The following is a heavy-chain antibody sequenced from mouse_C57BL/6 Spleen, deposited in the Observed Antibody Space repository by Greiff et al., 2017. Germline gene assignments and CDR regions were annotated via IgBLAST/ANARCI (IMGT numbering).Heavy chain of an antibody. CDR3: ARAEYYGSSCPSLYAMDY. CDR2: FYPGSGST. J-gene: IGHJ4*01. V-gene: IGHV1-55*01. Sequence: QVQLQQSGAELVKPGASVKMSCKASGYTFTSYWITWVKQSPGKGLEWIGDFYPGSGSTTYNEKFKIKATLTVAPSSSTAYMQRSSLTSEDAAVYYCARAEYYGSSCPSLYAMDYWGQGTSVTVSS. CDR1: GYTFTSYW. D-gene: IGHD1-1*01.